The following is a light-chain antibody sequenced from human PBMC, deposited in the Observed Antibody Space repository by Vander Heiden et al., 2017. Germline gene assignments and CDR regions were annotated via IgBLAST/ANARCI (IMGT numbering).Light chain of an antibody. V-gene: IGKV1-39*01. J-gene: IGKJ1*01. Sequence: DIQMTQSPSSLSASVGDRVTITCRASQSISSYLNWYQQKPGKAPKLLIYAASSLQSGVPSRFSGSGSGTDFTLTISSLQPEDFATYYCQQRYSTTWTFGQGTKGEIK. CDR3: QQRYSTTWT. CDR1: QSISSY. CDR2: AAS.